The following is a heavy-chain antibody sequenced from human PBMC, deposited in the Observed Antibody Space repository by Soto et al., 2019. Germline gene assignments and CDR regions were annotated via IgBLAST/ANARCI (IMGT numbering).Heavy chain of an antibody. D-gene: IGHD2-21*02. J-gene: IGHJ4*02. V-gene: IGHV1-69*13. Sequence: ASVKVSCKAAGGTFSSHAISWVRQAPGQGLEWMGGIIPIFGTANYAQKFQGRVTITADESTSTAYMELSSLRSEDTAVYYCASSRLAYCGGDCYSSFDYWGQGTLVTVSS. CDR1: GGTFSSHA. CDR2: IIPIFGTA. CDR3: ASSRLAYCGGDCYSSFDY.